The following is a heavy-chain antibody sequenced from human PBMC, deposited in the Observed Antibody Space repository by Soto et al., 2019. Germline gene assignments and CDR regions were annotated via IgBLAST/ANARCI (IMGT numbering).Heavy chain of an antibody. CDR2: ISYDRSNK. Sequence: QVQLVESGGGVVQPGGSLRLSCAASGFTFSSYAMHGVRQAPGTGLAWVAVISYDRSNKYYADSVKGRVTISRDNSKNTLYLQMKSLRAADPSVYYCERELDRLFVWGQGTLVTVSS. CDR3: ERELDRLFV. D-gene: IGHD1-1*01. J-gene: IGHJ4*02. CDR1: GFTFSSYA. V-gene: IGHV3-30-3*01.